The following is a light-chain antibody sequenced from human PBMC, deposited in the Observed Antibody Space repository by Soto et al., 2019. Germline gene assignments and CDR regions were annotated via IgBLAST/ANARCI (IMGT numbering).Light chain of an antibody. CDR1: QSVSSN. J-gene: IGKJ3*01. V-gene: IGKV3-15*01. Sequence: EIVMTQSPATLSVSPGERATLSCRAGQSVSSNLAWYQQKPGQAPRLLIYGASTRATGIPARFSGSGSGTEFTLTISSLQSEDFAVYYCQQYNKWPRSFGPGNKVDIK. CDR2: GAS. CDR3: QQYNKWPRS.